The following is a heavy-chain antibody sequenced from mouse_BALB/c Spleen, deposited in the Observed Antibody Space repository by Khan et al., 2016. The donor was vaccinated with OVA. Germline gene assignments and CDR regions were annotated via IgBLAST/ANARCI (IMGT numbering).Heavy chain of an antibody. CDR2: IDPANDNS. V-gene: IGHV14-3*02. CDR1: GFNIKDTH. CDR3: APAGTGDYFDY. D-gene: IGHD4-1*01. Sequence: VQLQQSGAELVKPGASVKLSCTASGFNIKDTHMHWVKQRPEQGLEWIGRIDPANDNSKYDPRFQGKATTTADTSSNTAYLHLSSLTSEDTAVYYCAPAGTGDYFDYWGQGTTLTVSS. J-gene: IGHJ2*01.